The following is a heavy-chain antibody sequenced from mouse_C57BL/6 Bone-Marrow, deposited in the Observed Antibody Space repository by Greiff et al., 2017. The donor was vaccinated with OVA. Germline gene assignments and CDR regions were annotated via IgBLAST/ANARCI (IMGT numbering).Heavy chain of an antibody. Sequence: EVQLQQSGPVLVKPGASVKMSCKASGYTFTDYYMNWVKQSPGKSLEWIGVINPYNGGTSYNQKFKGKATLTVDKSSSTAYMELNSLTSEDAAVYYCARRYYGSSLYAMDYWGQGTSVTVSS. CDR3: ARRYYGSSLYAMDY. V-gene: IGHV1-19*01. CDR1: GYTFTDYY. J-gene: IGHJ4*01. D-gene: IGHD1-1*01. CDR2: INPYNGGT.